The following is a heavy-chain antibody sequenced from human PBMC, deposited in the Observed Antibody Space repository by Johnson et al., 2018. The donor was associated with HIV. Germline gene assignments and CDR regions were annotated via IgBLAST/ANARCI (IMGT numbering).Heavy chain of an antibody. Sequence: VQLVESGGGLVQPGGSLRLSCVASGFNFIDYAMIWVRQAPGKGLEWVSFISGGEDDTYYADSVKGRFTISRDNSKTTLYLQMNSLKIEDTAVYYCTTDHCSGDSCCRGGSCYNAFDIWGQGTMVTVSS. D-gene: IGHD2-15*01. V-gene: IGHV3-23*04. J-gene: IGHJ3*02. CDR2: ISGGEDDT. CDR3: TTDHCSGDSCCRGGSCYNAFDI. CDR1: GFNFIDYA.